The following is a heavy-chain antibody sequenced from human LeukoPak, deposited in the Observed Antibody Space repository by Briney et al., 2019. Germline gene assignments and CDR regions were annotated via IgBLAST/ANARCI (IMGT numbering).Heavy chain of an antibody. CDR1: GFTVSSNY. CDR3: ARGGYSYGYWFDP. Sequence: GGSQRLSCAASGFTVSSNYMSWVRQAPGKGLEWVSVIYSGCSTYYADSVKGRFTISRDNSKNTLYLQMNSLRAEDTAVYYCARGGYSYGYWFDPWGQGTLVTVSS. CDR2: IYSGCST. J-gene: IGHJ5*02. V-gene: IGHV3-53*01. D-gene: IGHD5-18*01.